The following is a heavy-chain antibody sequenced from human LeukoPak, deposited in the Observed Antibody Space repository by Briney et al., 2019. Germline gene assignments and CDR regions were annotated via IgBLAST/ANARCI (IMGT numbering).Heavy chain of an antibody. CDR1: GGSFSGYY. CDR3: ARVRASPASGMATTYYFDY. V-gene: IGHV4-34*01. Sequence: PSETLSLTCAVYGGSFSGYYWSWIRQPPGKGLEWIGEINHSGSTNYNPSLKSRVTISVDTSKNQFSLKLSSVTAADTAVYYCARVRASPASGMATTYYFDYWGQGTLVTVSS. D-gene: IGHD5-24*01. J-gene: IGHJ4*02. CDR2: INHSGST.